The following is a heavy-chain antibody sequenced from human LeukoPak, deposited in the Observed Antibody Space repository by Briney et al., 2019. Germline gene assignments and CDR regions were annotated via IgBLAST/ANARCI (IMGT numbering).Heavy chain of an antibody. D-gene: IGHD6-6*01. V-gene: IGHV3-21*01. CDR3: ARGSEYSSSRDPTPFDY. Sequence: GGSLRLSCAASGFTFSSYSMNWVRQAPGKGLEWVSSISSSSSYIYYADSVKGRFTISRDNAKNSLYLQMNSLRAEDTAVYYCARGSEYSSSRDPTPFDYWGQGILVTVSS. CDR2: ISSSSSYI. CDR1: GFTFSSYS. J-gene: IGHJ4*02.